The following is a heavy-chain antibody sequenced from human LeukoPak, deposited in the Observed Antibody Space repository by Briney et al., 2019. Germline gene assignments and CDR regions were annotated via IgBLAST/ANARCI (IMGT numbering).Heavy chain of an antibody. CDR2: ISSSSSYI. D-gene: IGHD5-18*01. CDR1: GFTSSGYS. CDR3: ARDGYSYGHVPYYFDY. Sequence: GGSLRLSCAASGFTSSGYSMNWVRQAPGKGLEWVSSISSSSSYIYYADSVKGRFTISRDNAKNSLYLQMNSLRAEDTAVYYCARDGYSYGHVPYYFDYWGQGTLVTVSS. J-gene: IGHJ4*02. V-gene: IGHV3-21*01.